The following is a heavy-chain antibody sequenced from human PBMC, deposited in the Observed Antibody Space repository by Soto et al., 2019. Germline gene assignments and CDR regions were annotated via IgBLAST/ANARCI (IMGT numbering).Heavy chain of an antibody. CDR2: INSGGNNT. Sequence: GGSLRLSCAASGITFSSNWMHWVRQAPGKGLVWVSTINSGGNNTYYADSVKGRFTISRDNSKNTLYLQMSSLIAEDTAVYYCAKCPYSNYVVNFWGQGTLVTVSS. V-gene: IGHV3-74*01. CDR3: AKCPYSNYVVNF. J-gene: IGHJ4*02. CDR1: GITFSSNW. D-gene: IGHD4-4*01.